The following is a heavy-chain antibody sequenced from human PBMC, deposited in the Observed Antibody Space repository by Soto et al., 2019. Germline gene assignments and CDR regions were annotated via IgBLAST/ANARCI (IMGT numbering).Heavy chain of an antibody. D-gene: IGHD6-19*01. J-gene: IGHJ4*02. CDR2: INTDGSTT. V-gene: IGHV3-74*01. Sequence: EVQLVESGGGLVQPGGSLRLSCAASGFTFSSYWMYWVRQAPGKGLVWVSRINTDGSTTNYADSVKGRFTISRDNAKNTLYLQMNSLSAEDTAVYYCARVLAGTGFGYWGQGALVTVSS. CDR1: GFTFSSYW. CDR3: ARVLAGTGFGY.